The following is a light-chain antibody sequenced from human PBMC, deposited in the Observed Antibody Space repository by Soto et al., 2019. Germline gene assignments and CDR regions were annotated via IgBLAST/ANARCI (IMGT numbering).Light chain of an antibody. CDR2: AAS. CDR1: QSFSSNY. CDR3: QQCGSSPWT. J-gene: IGKJ1*01. Sequence: LTQSPGTLSVSPWERATLSCRASQSFSSNYLAWYQQKPGQAPRLLIYAASSRATGIPDRFSGGGSGTDFTLTISRLEPEDFAVYYCQQCGSSPWTFGQGTKVDIK. V-gene: IGKV3-20*01.